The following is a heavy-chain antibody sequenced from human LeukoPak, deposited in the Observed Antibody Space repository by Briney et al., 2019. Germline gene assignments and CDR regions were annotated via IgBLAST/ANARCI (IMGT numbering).Heavy chain of an antibody. V-gene: IGHV3-7*04. CDR1: GFTLSLYW. CDR3: ARGGAHDALDI. J-gene: IGHJ3*02. D-gene: IGHD3-16*01. CDR2: IKNDGSET. Sequence: GGSLRLSCAASGFTLSLYWMTWVRQAPGKGLEWLANIKNDGSETYPVDSVKGRFTISRDNAKSSLYLQMNSLRVEDTAVYYCARGGAHDALDIWGQGTVVTVSS.